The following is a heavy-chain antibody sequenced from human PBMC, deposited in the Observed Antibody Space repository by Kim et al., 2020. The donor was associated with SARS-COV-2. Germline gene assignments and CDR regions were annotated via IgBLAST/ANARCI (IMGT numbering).Heavy chain of an antibody. J-gene: IGHJ4*02. CDR1: GYSFTSYW. CDR3: TTFKEVRGVIIDY. V-gene: IGHV5-51*01. Sequence: GESLKISCKGSGYSFTSYWIGWVRQMPGKGLEWMGIIYPGDSDTRYSPSFQGQVTISADKSISTAYLQWSSLKASDTAMYYCTTFKEVRGVIIDYWGQGTLVTVSS. D-gene: IGHD3-10*01. CDR2: IYPGDSDT.